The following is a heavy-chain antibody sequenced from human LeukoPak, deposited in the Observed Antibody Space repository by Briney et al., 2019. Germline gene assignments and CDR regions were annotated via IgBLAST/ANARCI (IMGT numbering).Heavy chain of an antibody. Sequence: GASVKVSCKASGYTFTGYYMHWVRQAPGQGLEWMGWINPNSGNTGYAQKFQGRVTMTRNISISTAYMELNSLRSEDTAVYYCARNWGEFDPWGQGTLVTVSS. J-gene: IGHJ5*02. CDR1: GYTFTGYY. CDR3: ARNWGEFDP. D-gene: IGHD7-27*01. CDR2: INPNSGNT. V-gene: IGHV1-8*02.